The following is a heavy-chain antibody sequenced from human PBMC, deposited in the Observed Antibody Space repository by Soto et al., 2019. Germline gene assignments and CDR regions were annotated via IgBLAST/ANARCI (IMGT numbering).Heavy chain of an antibody. CDR1: GFTFSSYS. D-gene: IGHD3-10*01. V-gene: IGHV3-21*04. Sequence: GGSLRLSCAASGFTFSSYSMNWVRQAPGKGLEWVSSISSSSSYIYYADSVKGRFTISRDNAKNSLYLQMNSLRAEDTAVYYCAKRDGDTGSFDYYYGMDVWGQGTTVTVSS. CDR2: ISSSSSYI. CDR3: AKRDGDTGSFDYYYGMDV. J-gene: IGHJ6*02.